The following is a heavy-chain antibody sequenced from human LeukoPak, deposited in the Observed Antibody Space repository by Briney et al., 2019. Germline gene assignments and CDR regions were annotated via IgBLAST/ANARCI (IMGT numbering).Heavy chain of an antibody. CDR3: ARAHNWKYGSFDF. V-gene: IGHV3-21*01. J-gene: IGHJ4*02. CDR1: GFTFSSYS. CDR2: ISSSSTHI. D-gene: IGHD1-7*01. Sequence: GGSLRLSCAASGFTFSSYSMNWVRQAPGKGLEWVSSISSSSTHINYADSVKGRFTISRDNAKNSLYLQMNSLRAEDTAVYYCARAHNWKYGSFDFWGQGTLVTVSS.